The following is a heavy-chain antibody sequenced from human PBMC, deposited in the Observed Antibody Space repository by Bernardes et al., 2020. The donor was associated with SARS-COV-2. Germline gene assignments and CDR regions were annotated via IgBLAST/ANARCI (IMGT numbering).Heavy chain of an antibody. J-gene: IGHJ3*02. V-gene: IGHV1-18*01. CDR3: ARCGEYCSSTSCYFLRAFDI. D-gene: IGHD2-2*01. CDR2: ISAYNGNT. CDR1: GYTFTSYG. Sequence: ASVKVSCKASGYTFTSYGISWVRQAPGQGLEWMGWISAYNGNTNYAQKLQGRVTMTTDISTSTAYKELRSLRSDDTAVYYCARCGEYCSSTSCYFLRAFDIWGQGTMVTVSS.